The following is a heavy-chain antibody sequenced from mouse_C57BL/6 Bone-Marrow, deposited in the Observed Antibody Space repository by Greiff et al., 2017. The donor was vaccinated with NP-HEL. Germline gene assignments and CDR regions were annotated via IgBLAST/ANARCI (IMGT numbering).Heavy chain of an antibody. CDR2: INPNNGGT. Sequence: LVKPGASVKIPCKASGYTFTDYNMDWVKQSHGKSLEWIGDINPNNGGTIYNQKFKGKATLTVDKSSSTAYMELRSLTSEDTAVYYCARIDYDYDGGPFAYWGQGTLVTVSA. J-gene: IGHJ3*01. V-gene: IGHV1-18*01. D-gene: IGHD2-4*01. CDR1: GYTFTDYN. CDR3: ARIDYDYDGGPFAY.